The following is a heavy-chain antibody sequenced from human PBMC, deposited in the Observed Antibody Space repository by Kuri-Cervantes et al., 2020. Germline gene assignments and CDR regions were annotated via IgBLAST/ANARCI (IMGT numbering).Heavy chain of an antibody. CDR2: IKQDGSEK. V-gene: IGHV3-7*01. CDR1: GFTFSSYW. CDR3: ARTYYYGSGSYYRRKKEYYFDY. Sequence: GESLKISCAASGFTFSSYWMSWVRQAPGKGLEWVANIKQDGSEKYYVDSVKGRFTISRDNAKNSLYLQMNSLRAEDTAVYYCARTYYYGSGSYYRRKKEYYFDYWGQGTLVT. D-gene: IGHD3-10*01. J-gene: IGHJ4*02.